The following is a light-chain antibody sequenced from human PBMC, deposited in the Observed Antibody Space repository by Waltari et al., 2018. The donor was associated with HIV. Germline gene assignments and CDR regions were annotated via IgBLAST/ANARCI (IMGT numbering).Light chain of an antibody. CDR1: SSNIRRTS. V-gene: IGLV1-44*01. J-gene: IGLJ3*02. CDR2: SNN. Sequence: SVLTQPPSASGTPGQRVTFPCSGISSNIRRTSVHWYQQLPGTAPKLLIYSNNHRPSGVPDRFSGSKSGTSASLAISGLQSEDEADYYCAAWDDSLNGVFGGGTKLTVL. CDR3: AAWDDSLNGV.